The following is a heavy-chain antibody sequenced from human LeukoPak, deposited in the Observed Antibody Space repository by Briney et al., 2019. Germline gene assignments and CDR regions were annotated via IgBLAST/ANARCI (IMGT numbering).Heavy chain of an antibody. D-gene: IGHD2-15*01. CDR1: GFTFSSYA. CDR2: ISGSGGST. CDR3: ARDRPPLRYYYGMDV. J-gene: IGHJ6*02. V-gene: IGHV3-23*01. Sequence: GGSLRLSCAASGFTFSSYAMSWVRQAPGKGLEWVSAISGSGGSTYYADSVRGRFTISRDNSKNTLYLQMNSLRAEDTAVYYCARDRPPLRYYYGMDVWGQGTTVTVSS.